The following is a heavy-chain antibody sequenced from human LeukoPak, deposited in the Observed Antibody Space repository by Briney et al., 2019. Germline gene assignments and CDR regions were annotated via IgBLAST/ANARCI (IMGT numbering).Heavy chain of an antibody. V-gene: IGHV3-64D*09. D-gene: IGHD2-21*02. CDR1: GFTFSSYG. CDR2: ISSNGGST. Sequence: PGGSLRLSCAASGFTFSSYGMHWVRQAPGKGLEYVSAISSNGGSTYYADSVKGRFTISRDNSKNTLYLQMSSLRAEDTAVYYCVKDQYCGGDCYSDYWGQGTLVTVSS. J-gene: IGHJ4*02. CDR3: VKDQYCGGDCYSDY.